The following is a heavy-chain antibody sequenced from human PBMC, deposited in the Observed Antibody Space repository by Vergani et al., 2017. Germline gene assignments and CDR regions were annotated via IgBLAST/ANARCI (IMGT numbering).Heavy chain of an antibody. CDR2: IFSNDEK. V-gene: IGHV2-26*01. J-gene: IGHJ3*02. CDR3: ARIPRGYYDFWSGAFDI. Sequence: QVTLKESGPVLVKPTETLTLTCTVSGFSLSNARMGVSWIRQPPGKALEWLAHIFSNDEKSYSTSLKSRLTISKDTSKSQVVLTMTNMDPVDTATYYYARIPRGYYDFWSGAFDIWGQGTMVTVSS. D-gene: IGHD3-3*01. CDR1: GFSLSNARMG.